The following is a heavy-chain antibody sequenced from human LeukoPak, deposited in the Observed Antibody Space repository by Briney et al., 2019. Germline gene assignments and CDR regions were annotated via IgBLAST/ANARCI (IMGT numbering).Heavy chain of an antibody. Sequence: GGSLRLSCAASGLTFSSYWMSWVRQAPGKGLEWVANIKQDGSEKYYVDSVKGRFTISRDNAKNSLYLQMNSLRAEDTAVYYCASYGDYVGALGYWGQGTLVTVSS. V-gene: IGHV3-7*01. CDR2: IKQDGSEK. D-gene: IGHD4-17*01. J-gene: IGHJ4*02. CDR3: ASYGDYVGALGY. CDR1: GLTFSSYW.